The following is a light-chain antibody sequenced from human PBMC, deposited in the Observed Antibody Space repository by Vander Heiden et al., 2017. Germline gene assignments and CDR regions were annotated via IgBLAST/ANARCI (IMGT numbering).Light chain of an antibody. J-gene: IGKJ2*01. CDR3: QQYGNSPAT. V-gene: IGKV3-20*01. CDR2: GAS. CDR1: QSVRSNF. Sequence: ETVSTQSPCTLSVSPGERASLTCRASQSVRSNFLAWYQQNPGQAPRLLIYGASSSATGIPDRFTGGGCGTYFALTISRLEPEDFAVYYCQQYGNSPATFGQGTKVEIK.